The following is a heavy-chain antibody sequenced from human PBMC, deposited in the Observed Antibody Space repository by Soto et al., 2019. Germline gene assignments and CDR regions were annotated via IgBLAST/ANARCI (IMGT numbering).Heavy chain of an antibody. CDR2: IRSKAYGGTT. CDR1: GFTFGDYA. V-gene: IGHV3-49*03. D-gene: IGHD2-2*01. J-gene: IGHJ5*02. Sequence: GGSLRLSCTASGFTFGDYAMSWFRQAPGKGLEWVGFIRSKAYGGTTEYAASVKGRFTISRDDSKSIAYLQMNSLKTEDTAVYYCTRDLDQLLCVWFDPWGQGTLVTVSS. CDR3: TRDLDQLLCVWFDP.